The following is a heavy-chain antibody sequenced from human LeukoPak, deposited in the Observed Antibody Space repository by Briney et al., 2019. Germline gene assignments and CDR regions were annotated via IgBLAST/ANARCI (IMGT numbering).Heavy chain of an antibody. CDR2: IKQDASEK. CDR3: ARGVAALMDV. CDR1: RFTFSNYW. D-gene: IGHD6-6*01. J-gene: IGHJ6*03. Sequence: GGSLRLSCAASRFTFSNYWMNCVRQAPGKGLEWVANIKQDASEKYYVDSVRGRFTISRDNAKNSLYLQMDSLRGEDTAVYFCARGVAALMDVWGKGTTVTVSS. V-gene: IGHV3-7*04.